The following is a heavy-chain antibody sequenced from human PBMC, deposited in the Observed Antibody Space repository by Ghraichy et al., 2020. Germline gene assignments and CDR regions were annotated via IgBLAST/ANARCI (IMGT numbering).Heavy chain of an antibody. V-gene: IGHV4-59*01. J-gene: IGHJ3*02. CDR1: GGSISSYY. Sequence: SETLSLTCTVSGGSISSYYWSWIRQPPGKGLEWIGYIYYSGSTNYNPSLKSRVTISVDTFKNQFSLKLSSVTAADTAVYYCARVIAGYSSAGAFDIWGQGTMVTVSS. D-gene: IGHD6-19*01. CDR3: ARVIAGYSSAGAFDI. CDR2: IYYSGST.